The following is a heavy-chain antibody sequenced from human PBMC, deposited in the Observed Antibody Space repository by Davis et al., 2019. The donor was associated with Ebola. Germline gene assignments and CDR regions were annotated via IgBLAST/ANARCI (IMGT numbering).Heavy chain of an antibody. J-gene: IGHJ5*02. Sequence: SGPTLAQPTQTLTLTCTFSGFSLTVGEVGVGWVRQPPGEALQCLTVIYWDDEKRYSPSLKNRLTITKDTSKNQVILTLINVDPGDTATYYCAHNVYNDYEVNRFDPWGPGIQVTVSS. CDR2: IYWDDEK. CDR3: AHNVYNDYEVNRFDP. V-gene: IGHV2-5*02. CDR1: GFSLTVGEVG. D-gene: IGHD5-12*01.